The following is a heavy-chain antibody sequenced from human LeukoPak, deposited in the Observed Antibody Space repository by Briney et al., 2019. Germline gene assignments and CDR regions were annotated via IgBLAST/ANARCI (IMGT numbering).Heavy chain of an antibody. CDR1: GYTFTNYY. D-gene: IGHD4-17*01. J-gene: IGHJ4*02. V-gene: IGHV1-46*01. CDR3: ARGGTVLRPNSPYDY. CDR2: FNPSGGST. Sequence: GASVKVSCKASGYTFTNYYMHWLRQAPGQGLEWVGVFNPSGGSTSYAQKFQGRVTMTRDTSTSTVYMELSSLRSEDTAVYFCARGGTVLRPNSPYDYWGQGTLVTVSS.